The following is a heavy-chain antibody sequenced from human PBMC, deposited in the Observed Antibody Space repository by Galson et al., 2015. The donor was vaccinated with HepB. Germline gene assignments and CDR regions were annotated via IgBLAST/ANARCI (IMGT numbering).Heavy chain of an antibody. CDR1: GGSFSAPY. CDR3: VSPMVTPGRFDI. D-gene: IGHD4-23*01. J-gene: IGHJ3*02. Sequence: SETLSLTCAVYGGSFSAPYWSWIRQPPGKGLEWIGEINHGGSSNHSPSLKSRVTISVDTSKNQFSLKMNSVTAADTAVYYCVSPMVTPGRFDIWGQGTMVTVSS. V-gene: IGHV4-34*01. CDR2: INHGGSS.